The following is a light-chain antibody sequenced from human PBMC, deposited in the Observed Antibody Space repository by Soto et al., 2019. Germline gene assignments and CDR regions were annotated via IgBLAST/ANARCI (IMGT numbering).Light chain of an antibody. CDR3: QQYDNLPPT. V-gene: IGKV1-33*01. J-gene: IGKJ4*01. CDR1: QDITKY. Sequence: DIQMTQSPSSLSASVGDRVTITCQASQDITKYLNWYRQKPGKAPNLLIYDASKLKTGVPSRFSGTGSGTYFTLTISSLQPEDIATYFWQQYDNLPPTFGGGTRVEIK. CDR2: DAS.